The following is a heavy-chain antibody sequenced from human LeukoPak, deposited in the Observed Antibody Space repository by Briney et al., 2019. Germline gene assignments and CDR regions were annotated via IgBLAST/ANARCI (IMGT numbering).Heavy chain of an antibody. CDR2: IYRSGST. Sequence: SETLSLTCAVSGGSISSGGYSWSWIRQPPGKGLEWIGYIYRSGSTYYNPSLRSQGTISVDRSKNQFSLKLNSMTAADTAVYYCAREASYCGGDCFYPFDIWGQGTMVTVSS. D-gene: IGHD2-21*02. V-gene: IGHV4-30-2*01. CDR3: AREASYCGGDCFYPFDI. J-gene: IGHJ3*02. CDR1: GGSISSGGYS.